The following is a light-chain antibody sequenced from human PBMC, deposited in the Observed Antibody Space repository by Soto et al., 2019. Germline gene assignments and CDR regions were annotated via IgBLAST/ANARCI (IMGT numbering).Light chain of an antibody. Sequence: QSVLTQLPSASGTPGQRVTISCSGSSSNIGSNYVYWYQQLPGTAPKLLIYRNNQRPSGVPDRFSGSKSGTSASLAISGLRSEDEADYYCAAWDDSLSGTVFGVGTKLTVL. CDR2: RNN. CDR3: AAWDDSLSGTV. J-gene: IGLJ3*02. CDR1: SSNIGSNY. V-gene: IGLV1-47*01.